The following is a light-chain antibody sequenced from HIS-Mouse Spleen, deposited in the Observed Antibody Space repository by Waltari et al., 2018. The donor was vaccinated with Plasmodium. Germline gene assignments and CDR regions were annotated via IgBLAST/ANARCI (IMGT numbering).Light chain of an antibody. CDR1: KLGYTY. V-gene: IGLV3-1*01. Sequence: SYELTQPPSVSVSPGQTASITCSGVKLGYTYACWYQQEPGQSPVRVSYQDSKRPSGIPERFSGSNSGNTATLTISGTQAMDEADYYCQAWDSSTVVFGGGTKLTVL. J-gene: IGLJ2*01. CDR2: QDS. CDR3: QAWDSSTVV.